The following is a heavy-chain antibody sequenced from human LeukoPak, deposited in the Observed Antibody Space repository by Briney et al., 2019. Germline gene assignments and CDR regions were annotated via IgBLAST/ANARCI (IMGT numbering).Heavy chain of an antibody. Sequence: GASVKVSCKASGYTFTSYDINWVRQATGQGLEWMGWMNPNSGNTGYAQKFQGRVTITRNTSISTAYMELSSLRSEDTAVYYCARVRGYGIAAAGRRYFDYWGQGTLVTVSS. D-gene: IGHD6-13*01. CDR2: MNPNSGNT. CDR3: ARVRGYGIAAAGRRYFDY. CDR1: GYTFTSYD. J-gene: IGHJ4*02. V-gene: IGHV1-8*03.